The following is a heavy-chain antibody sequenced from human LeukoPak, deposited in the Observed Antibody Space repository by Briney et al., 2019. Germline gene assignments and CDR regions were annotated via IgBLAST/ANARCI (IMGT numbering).Heavy chain of an antibody. D-gene: IGHD3-22*01. J-gene: IGHJ5*02. CDR3: ARERLPYYDSSGYYPQNWFDP. CDR2: ISSSSSYI. V-gene: IGHV3-21*01. CDR1: GFTFSSYS. Sequence: GGSLRLSCAASGFTFSSYSMNWVRQAPRKGLEWVSSISSSSSYIYYADSVKGRFTISRDNAKNSLYLQMNSLRAEDTAVYYCARERLPYYDSSGYYPQNWFDPWGQGTLVTVSS.